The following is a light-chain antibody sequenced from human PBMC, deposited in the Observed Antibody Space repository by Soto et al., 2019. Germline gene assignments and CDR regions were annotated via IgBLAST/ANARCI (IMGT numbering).Light chain of an antibody. V-gene: IGKV1-5*01. Sequence: DIQMTQSPSTLSASVGDRVTITCRASQSISSWLAWYQQKPGKAPKLLIYDASSLESGVPSRVSGSGSGTEFILTISSLQPDDFATYYCQQYNMYPYTFGQGTKLE. CDR3: QQYNMYPYT. CDR1: QSISSW. J-gene: IGKJ2*01. CDR2: DAS.